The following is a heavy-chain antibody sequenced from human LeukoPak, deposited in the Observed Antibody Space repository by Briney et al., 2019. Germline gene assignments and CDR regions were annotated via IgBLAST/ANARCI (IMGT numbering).Heavy chain of an antibody. J-gene: IGHJ3*02. CDR2: IYYSGST. CDR3: ARKKSGHDAFDI. Sequence: SETLSLTCTVSGGSISSYYWSWIRQPPGKGLEWIGYIYYSGSTNYNPSLKSRVTISVDTSKSQFSLKLSSVTAADTAVYYCARKKSGHDAFDIWGQGTMVTVSS. V-gene: IGHV4-59*08. D-gene: IGHD5-12*01. CDR1: GGSISSYY.